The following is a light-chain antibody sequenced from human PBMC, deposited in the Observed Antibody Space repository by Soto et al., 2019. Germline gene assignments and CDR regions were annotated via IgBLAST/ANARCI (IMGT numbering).Light chain of an antibody. J-gene: IGKJ1*01. V-gene: IGKV3-20*01. CDR2: RTS. CDR3: QQYGTSPQT. CDR1: QSFSTN. Sequence: EIVMTQSPATLSVSPGERATLSCRASQSFSTNLALYQQKPGQAPRLLIYRTSTRATGIPDRFSGGGSGTDFTLTISRLAPEDFAVYYCQQYGTSPQTFGQGTKVDIK.